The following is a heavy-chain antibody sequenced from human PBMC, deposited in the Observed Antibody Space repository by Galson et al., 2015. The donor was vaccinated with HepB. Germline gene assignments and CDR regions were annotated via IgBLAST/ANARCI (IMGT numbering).Heavy chain of an antibody. CDR1: GYTFTSYA. Sequence: SVKVSCKASGYTFTSYAMNWVRQAPGQGLEWMGWINTNTGNPTYAQGVTGRFVFSLDTSVSTAYLQISSLKAEDTAVYYCSVTTDWGLDYWGQGTLVTVSS. D-gene: IGHD3-10*01. CDR2: INTNTGNP. V-gene: IGHV7-4-1*02. J-gene: IGHJ4*02. CDR3: SVTTDWGLDY.